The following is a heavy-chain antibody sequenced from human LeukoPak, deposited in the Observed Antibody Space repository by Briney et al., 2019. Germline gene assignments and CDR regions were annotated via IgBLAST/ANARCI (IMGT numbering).Heavy chain of an antibody. CDR1: GFTFSSYG. Sequence: PGGSLRLSCAASGFTFSSYGMHWVRQAPGKGLEWVAVISYDGSNKYYADSVKGRFTISRDNSKNTLYLQMNSLRAEDTAVYYCANLYGLHYWGQGTLVTVSS. CDR2: ISYDGSNK. V-gene: IGHV3-30*18. CDR3: ANLYGLHY. J-gene: IGHJ4*02. D-gene: IGHD2-8*01.